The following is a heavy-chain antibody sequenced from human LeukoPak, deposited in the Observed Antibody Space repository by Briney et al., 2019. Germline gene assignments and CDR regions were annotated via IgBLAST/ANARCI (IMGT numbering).Heavy chain of an antibody. D-gene: IGHD5-24*01. CDR3: AREALRDGYSIDY. CDR1: GGSFSGDY. CDR2: INHSGST. V-gene: IGHV4-34*01. Sequence: SETLSLTCAVYGGSFSGDYWSWIRQPPGKGLEWIGEINHSGSTNYNPSLKSRVTISVDTSKNQFSLKLSSVTAADTAVYYCAREALRDGYSIDYWGQGTLVTVSS. J-gene: IGHJ4*02.